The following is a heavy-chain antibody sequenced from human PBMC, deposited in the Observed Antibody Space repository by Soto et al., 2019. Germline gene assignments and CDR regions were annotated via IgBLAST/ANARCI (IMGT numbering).Heavy chain of an antibody. CDR2: VHDSWGS. V-gene: IGHV4-59*08. D-gene: IGHD3-10*01. Sequence: QVPLQESGPGLVKPSETLSLSCTVSGGSISSYYWSWIRQPPGKGLEWIGYVHDSWGSHYNPSHKGRVAITPDTPKSQLSLNRPSVPATDTAVYDCVRQGFVAPHGLVDGGGQGTTVTVSS. J-gene: IGHJ6*02. CDR3: VRQGFVAPHGLVDG. CDR1: GGSISSYY.